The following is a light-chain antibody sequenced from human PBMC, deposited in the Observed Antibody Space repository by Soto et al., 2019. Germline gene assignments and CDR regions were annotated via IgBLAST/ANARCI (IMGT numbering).Light chain of an antibody. Sequence: QSALTQPPSVSAAPGQKVTISCAGTSSNIGSNSVSWYQHLPGTAPKLLIFDNTKRPSGIPDRFSGFKSGTSATLDIAGLQTGDEADYYCGIWDTSLSAFYVFGTGTQLTVL. CDR3: GIWDTSLSAFYV. J-gene: IGLJ1*01. CDR1: SSNIGSNS. V-gene: IGLV1-51*01. CDR2: DNT.